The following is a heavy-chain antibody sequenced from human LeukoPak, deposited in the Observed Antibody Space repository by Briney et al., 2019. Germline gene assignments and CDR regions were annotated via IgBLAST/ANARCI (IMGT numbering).Heavy chain of an antibody. CDR1: GFTFSSYA. CDR3: AKPGYCSRTGCHYYYYYYMDV. D-gene: IGHD2-2*03. J-gene: IGHJ6*03. Sequence: SGGSLRLSCAVSGFTFSSYAMSWVRQAPGKGLEWVSAISGGGGSTYYADSVKGRFTISRDNSKSTLYLQMNSLRAEDTAAYYCAKPGYCSRTGCHYYYYYYMDVWGKGTTVTVSS. CDR2: ISGGGGST. V-gene: IGHV3-23*01.